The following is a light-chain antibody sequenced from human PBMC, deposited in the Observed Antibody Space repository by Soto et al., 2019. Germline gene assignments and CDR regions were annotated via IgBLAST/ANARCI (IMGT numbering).Light chain of an antibody. CDR3: MQSLQPLYT. CDR2: LGS. J-gene: IGKJ2*01. CDR1: QSLLHNNGYNY. Sequence: DIVMTQSPLSLPVTPGEPASISCRSSQSLLHNNGYNYLDWYLQKPGQSPQLLIYLGSNRASGVPDRFSGSGSGTDFTLRISRVEAEDVGIYYCMQSLQPLYTFGQGTKLEIE. V-gene: IGKV2-28*01.